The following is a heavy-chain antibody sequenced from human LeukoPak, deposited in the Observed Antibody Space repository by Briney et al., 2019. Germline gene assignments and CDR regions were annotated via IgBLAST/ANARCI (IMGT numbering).Heavy chain of an antibody. CDR3: ARGGRKSRGVDIVRKKETGYYYYMDV. CDR1: GFTLSSYL. D-gene: IGHD2-15*01. V-gene: IGHV3-7*01. CDR2: IKQDGGEK. Sequence: GGSLRLSCAASGFTLSSYLMSWVRQAPGKGLEWVANIKQDGGEKYYVDSVKGRFTISRDNAKNSLYLQMNSLRAEDTAVYYCARGGRKSRGVDIVRKKETGYYYYMDVWGKGTTVTVSS. J-gene: IGHJ6*03.